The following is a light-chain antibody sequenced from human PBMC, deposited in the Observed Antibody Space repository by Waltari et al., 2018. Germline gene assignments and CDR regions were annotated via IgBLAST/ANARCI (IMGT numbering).Light chain of an antibody. CDR1: NSNTGSKT. CDR3: STWDDRLTGVV. CDR2: SNN. V-gene: IGLV1-44*01. Sequence: QSVLAQPPSASGTPGQRITISCSGSNSNTGSKTVNWYQQFPGTAPRLLIYSNNQRPSGVPDRFSASKSGSSAALAIYGLHSEDEADYYCSTWDDRLTGVVFGGGTKVTVL. J-gene: IGLJ2*01.